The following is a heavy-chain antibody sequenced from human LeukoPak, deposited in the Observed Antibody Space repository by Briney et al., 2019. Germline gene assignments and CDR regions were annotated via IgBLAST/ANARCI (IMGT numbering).Heavy chain of an antibody. J-gene: IGHJ4*02. CDR3: ARGHSTVTHFDY. CDR2: IYSSGST. D-gene: IGHD4-17*01. CDR1: GGSINNYY. Sequence: SETLSLTCTVSGGSINNYYWSWIRQHAGKGLEWIGRIYSSGSTYYNPSLKSRVTMSVDTSKDQFSLKLTSVTAADTAVYFCARGHSTVTHFDYWGQGTLVTVSS. V-gene: IGHV4-4*07.